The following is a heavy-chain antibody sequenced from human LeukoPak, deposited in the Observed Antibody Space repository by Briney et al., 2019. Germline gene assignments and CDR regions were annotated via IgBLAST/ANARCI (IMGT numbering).Heavy chain of an antibody. J-gene: IGHJ6*02. V-gene: IGHV3-9*01. CDR2: ISWNSGSI. CDR1: GFTFDDYA. Sequence: PGRSLRLSCAASGFTFDDYAMHWVRQAPGKGLEWVSGISWNSGSIGYADSVKGRFTISRDNAKNSLYLQMNSLRAEDTALYYCAKDSSSSWYVSYYGMDVWGQGTTVTVSS. D-gene: IGHD6-13*01. CDR3: AKDSSSSWYVSYYGMDV.